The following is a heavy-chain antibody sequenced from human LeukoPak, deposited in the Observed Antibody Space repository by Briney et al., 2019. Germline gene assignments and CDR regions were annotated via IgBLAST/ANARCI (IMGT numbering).Heavy chain of an antibody. V-gene: IGHV4-59*01. D-gene: IGHD3-10*01. CDR1: GGSISSYY. CDR2: IYYSGST. CDR3: ARDRELGY. J-gene: IGHJ4*02. Sequence: ETLSLTCTVSGGSISSYYWSWIRQPPGKGLEWNGCIYYSGSTNYNPSLKSRVTISVDTSKNQFSLKLSSVTAADTAVYYCARDRELGYWGQGTLVTVSS.